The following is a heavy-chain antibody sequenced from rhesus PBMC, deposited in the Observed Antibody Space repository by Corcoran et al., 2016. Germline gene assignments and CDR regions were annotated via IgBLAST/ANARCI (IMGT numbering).Heavy chain of an antibody. CDR2: IGGSIGSA. CDR1: GDSISSYNW. D-gene: IGHD3-9*01. Sequence: QVQLQESGPGLVKPSETLSLTCAVSGDSISSYNWWSWSRQPPGKGLEWIGNIGGSIGSAHFNPSLKTRDTISNVTSKTLFCLELDSMYAADPAVYHCGRHPVPYGSLDVWGRGVLVTVSS. V-gene: IGHV4-65*02. J-gene: IGHJ5-2*02. CDR3: GRHPVPYGSLDV.